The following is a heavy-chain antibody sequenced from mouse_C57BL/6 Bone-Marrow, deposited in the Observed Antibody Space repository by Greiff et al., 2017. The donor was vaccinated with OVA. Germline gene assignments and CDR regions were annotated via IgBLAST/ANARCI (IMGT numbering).Heavy chain of an antibody. Sequence: VQLQQSGPELVKPGASVKIPCKASGYTFTDYNMDWVKQSHGKSLEWIGDINPNNGGTIYNQKFKGKATLTVDKSSSTAYMQLKSLTSEDSAVYYCARYNGTSFDYFDYWGQGTTLTVSS. V-gene: IGHV1-18*01. CDR1: GYTFTDYN. CDR2: INPNNGGT. D-gene: IGHD4-1*01. CDR3: ARYNGTSFDYFDY. J-gene: IGHJ2*01.